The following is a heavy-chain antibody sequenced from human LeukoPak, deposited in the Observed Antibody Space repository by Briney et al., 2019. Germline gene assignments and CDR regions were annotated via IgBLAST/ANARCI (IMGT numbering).Heavy chain of an antibody. D-gene: IGHD6-19*01. CDR2: INTDGSIT. CDR1: GFTFSSRW. CDR3: ARQRAEAANIIDN. V-gene: IGHV3-74*01. Sequence: GGSLRLSCAASGFTFSSRWMHWVRHAPGKGPVWVSRINTDGSITTYADSVKGRFTISRDNAKSTLYLQMNSLRAEDTAVYYCARQRAEAANIIDNWGQGTLVTVSS. J-gene: IGHJ4*02.